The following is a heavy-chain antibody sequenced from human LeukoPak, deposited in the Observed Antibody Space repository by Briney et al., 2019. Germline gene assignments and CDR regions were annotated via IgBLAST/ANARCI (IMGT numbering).Heavy chain of an antibody. CDR3: ARDTYDTIGNYLDY. CDR2: FDPEDGET. Sequence: GASVKVSCKVSGYTLTELSMHWVRQAPGKGLEWMGGFDPEDGETFYAQKFQGRVTMTEDTSTDTAYMELSSLRSEDTAVYYCARDTYDTIGNYLDYWGQGTLVTVSS. D-gene: IGHD3-22*01. CDR1: GYTLTELS. J-gene: IGHJ4*02. V-gene: IGHV1-24*01.